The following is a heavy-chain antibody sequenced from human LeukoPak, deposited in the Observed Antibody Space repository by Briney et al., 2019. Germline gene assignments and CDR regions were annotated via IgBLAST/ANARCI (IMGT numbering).Heavy chain of an antibody. J-gene: IGHJ4*02. V-gene: IGHV4-39*07. CDR1: GGSISSSSYY. CDR2: IYYSGST. Sequence: SETLSLTCTVSGGSISSSSYYWGWIRQPPGKGLEWIGSIYYSGSTYYNPSLKSRVTISVDTSKNQFSLKLSSVTAADTAVYYCARLTYYYDSSGYEYDYWGQGTLVTVSS. D-gene: IGHD3-22*01. CDR3: ARLTYYYDSSGYEYDY.